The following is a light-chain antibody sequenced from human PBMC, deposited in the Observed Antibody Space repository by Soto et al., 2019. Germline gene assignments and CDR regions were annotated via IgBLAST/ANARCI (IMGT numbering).Light chain of an antibody. CDR1: SSDIGGYNY. Sequence: QSALTQPPSASGSPGQSVTISCTGASSDIGGYNYVSWYQQHPGKAPQLMIFEVSKRPSGVPNRFSGSKSGNTASLTVSGLQPEDEADYYCSSYAGSNNVIFGGGTQLTVL. CDR3: SSYAGSNNVI. CDR2: EVS. V-gene: IGLV2-8*01. J-gene: IGLJ2*01.